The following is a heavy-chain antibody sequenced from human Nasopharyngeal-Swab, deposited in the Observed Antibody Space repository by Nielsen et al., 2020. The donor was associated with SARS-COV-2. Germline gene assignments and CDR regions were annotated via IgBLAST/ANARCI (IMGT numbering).Heavy chain of an antibody. J-gene: IGHJ5*02. D-gene: IGHD1-26*01. CDR3: TRGIVGATSNWFDP. V-gene: IGHV3-33*01. Sequence: WIRQPPGKGLEWVAVIWYDGSNKYYADSVKGRFTISRDNSKNTLYLQMNSLKTEDTAVYYCTRGIVGATSNWFDPWGQGTLVTVSS. CDR2: IWYDGSNK.